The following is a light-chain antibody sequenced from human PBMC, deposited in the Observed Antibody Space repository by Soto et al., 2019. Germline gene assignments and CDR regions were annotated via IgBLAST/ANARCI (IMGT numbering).Light chain of an antibody. J-gene: IGKJ2*03. CDR1: QSVSRSH. CDR3: QQYGNSPPFS. V-gene: IGKV3-20*01. CDR2: GAS. Sequence: ELVLTQSPGTLSLSPGDRVTLSCRASQSVSRSHLAWYQQRPGQAPRLLIYGASSRATGIADRFSGSGSGTDFTLTISRLEPEDFAVYFCQQYGNSPPFSFGQGTKLEIK.